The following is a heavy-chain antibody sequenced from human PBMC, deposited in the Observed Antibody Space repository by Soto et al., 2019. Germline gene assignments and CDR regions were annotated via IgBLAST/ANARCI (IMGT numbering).Heavy chain of an antibody. Sequence: SETLSLTCTVSGGSISSYYWSWIRQPPGKGLEWIGYIYNTGSTNYNPSLKSRLTISVDTSKNQFSLKLTSVTAADTAVYYCATAPKSSGMMGWFDPWGQGTLVTVSS. J-gene: IGHJ5*02. V-gene: IGHV4-59*01. CDR2: IYNTGST. CDR3: ATAPKSSGMMGWFDP. CDR1: GGSISSYY. D-gene: IGHD3-22*01.